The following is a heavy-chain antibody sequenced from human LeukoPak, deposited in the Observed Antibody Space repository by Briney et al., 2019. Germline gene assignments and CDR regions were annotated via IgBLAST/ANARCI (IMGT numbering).Heavy chain of an antibody. CDR3: ARAITVIVVALGY. CDR1: GYTFTSYD. Sequence: ASVKVSCKASGYTFTSYDINWVRQATGQGLEWMGWMNPNSGNTGYAQKFQGGVTMTRNTSISTAYMELSSLRSEDTAVYYCARAITVIVVALGYWGQGTLVTVSS. V-gene: IGHV1-8*01. CDR2: MNPNSGNT. J-gene: IGHJ4*02. D-gene: IGHD3-22*01.